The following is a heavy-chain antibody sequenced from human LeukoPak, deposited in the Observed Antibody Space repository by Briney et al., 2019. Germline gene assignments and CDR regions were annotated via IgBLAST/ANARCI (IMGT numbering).Heavy chain of an antibody. Sequence: TGGSLRLSCAASGFTFSGFWMRWVRQAPTKGLEWEANIKYDGSDKRYVDSVKGRFTVSRDNANNSLYLQMNSLRAEDTAVYYFVRGGGSFDAWGQGTLVTVSS. CDR2: IKYDGSDK. CDR3: VRGGGSFDA. CDR1: GFTFSGFW. J-gene: IGHJ4*02. D-gene: IGHD3-16*01. V-gene: IGHV3-7*04.